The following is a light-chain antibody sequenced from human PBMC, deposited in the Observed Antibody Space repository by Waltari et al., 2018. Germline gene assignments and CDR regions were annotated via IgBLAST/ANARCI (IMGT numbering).Light chain of an antibody. CDR2: EGT. CDR3: CSYAGSRTVV. CDR1: SRDVGSSDL. V-gene: IGLV2-23*01. Sequence: QSALTQPASVSGSPGQSITISCPGTSRDVGSSDLVPWYQQHPGKGPKLMIYEGTKRPSGVSNRFSGSKSGNTASLTISGLQAEDEADYYCCSYAGSRTVVFGGGTKLTVL. J-gene: IGLJ2*01.